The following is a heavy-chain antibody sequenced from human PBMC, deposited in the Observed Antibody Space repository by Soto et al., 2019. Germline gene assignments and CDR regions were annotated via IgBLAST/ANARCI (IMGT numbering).Heavy chain of an antibody. V-gene: IGHV3-23*01. CDR1: GFTFSSYA. Sequence: GGSLRLSCAASGFTFSSYAMSWVRQAPGKGLEWVSAISGSGGSTYYADSVKGRFTISRDNSKNTLYLQMNSLRAEDTAVYYCAKYGAVGPLDPNGESLDYCGQGTLVTVSS. CDR3: AKYGAVGPLDPNGESLDY. J-gene: IGHJ4*02. CDR2: ISGSGGST. D-gene: IGHD1-1*01.